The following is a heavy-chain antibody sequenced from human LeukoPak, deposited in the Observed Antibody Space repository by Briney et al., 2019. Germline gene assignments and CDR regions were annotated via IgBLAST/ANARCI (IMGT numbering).Heavy chain of an antibody. D-gene: IGHD2-2*02. CDR2: ISYDGSNK. V-gene: IGHV3-30-3*01. CDR3: LVPAAIGYGMDV. CDR1: GFTFSSYA. Sequence: PGRSLRLSCAATGFTFSSYAVHWVRQAPGKGLEWVAVISYDGSNKYYADSVKGRFTISRDNSKNTLYLQMNSLRAEDTAVYYCLVPAAIGYGMDVWGQGTTVTVSS. J-gene: IGHJ6*02.